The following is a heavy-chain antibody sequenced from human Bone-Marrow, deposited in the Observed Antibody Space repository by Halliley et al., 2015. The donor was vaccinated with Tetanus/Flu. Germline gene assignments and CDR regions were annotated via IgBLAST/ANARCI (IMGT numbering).Heavy chain of an antibody. CDR3: ARDWTVLVRYIVRGRMDV. CDR2: SSDGRNT. D-gene: IGHD3-16*02. J-gene: IGHJ6*02. V-gene: IGHV3-30*01. Sequence: SSDGRNTYYADSVKGRFPISRNNSKNTLFLQMTGLRSEDTAIYYCARDWTVLVRYIVRGRMDVWGQGTTVTVSS.